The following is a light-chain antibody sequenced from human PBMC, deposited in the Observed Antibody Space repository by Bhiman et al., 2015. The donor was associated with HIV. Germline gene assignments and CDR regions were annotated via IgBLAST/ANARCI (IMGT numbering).Light chain of an antibody. CDR2: RNN. CDR1: SSNIGSNY. V-gene: IGLV1-47*01. J-gene: IGLJ3*02. CDR3: AAWDDSLSGWV. Sequence: QSVLTQPPSVSAAPGQKVTISCSGSSSNIGSNYVSWYQQLPGTAPKLLIYRNNQRPSGVPDRFSGSKSGTSASLAISGLRSEDEADYYCAAWDDSLSGWVFGGGTKLTVL.